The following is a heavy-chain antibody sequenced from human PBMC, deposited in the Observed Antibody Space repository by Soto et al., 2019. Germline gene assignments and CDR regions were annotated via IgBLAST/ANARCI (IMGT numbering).Heavy chain of an antibody. CDR3: TTVTNYDILTGPDY. D-gene: IGHD3-9*01. CDR1: GFTFSNAW. J-gene: IGHJ4*02. CDR2: IKSKTDGGTT. Sequence: GSLRLSGAASGFTFSNAWMSWVRQAPGKGLEWVGRIKSKTDGGTTDYAAPVKGRFTISRDDSKNTLYLQMNSLKTEDTAVYYCTTVTNYDILTGPDYWGQGTLVTVSS. V-gene: IGHV3-15*01.